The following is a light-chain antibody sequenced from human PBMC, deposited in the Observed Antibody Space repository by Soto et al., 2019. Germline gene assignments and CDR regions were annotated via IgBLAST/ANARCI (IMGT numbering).Light chain of an antibody. CDR1: QSVSSS. J-gene: IGKJ4*01. Sequence: EIVLTQSPATLSLSPGERATLSCRASQSVSSSLAWYQQKPGQAPRLLIYDASNRATGIPAKFSGSGSGTDFTLTISSLEPEDFAVYYCQQRSIWPLTFGGGNKVEIK. CDR2: DAS. V-gene: IGKV3-11*01. CDR3: QQRSIWPLT.